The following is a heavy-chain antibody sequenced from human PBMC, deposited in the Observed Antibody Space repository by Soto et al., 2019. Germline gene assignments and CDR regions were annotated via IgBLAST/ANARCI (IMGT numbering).Heavy chain of an antibody. Sequence: PGGTLRLSCAASGFTFSSYWMHWVRQAPGKGLVWVSRINSDGSSTSYADSVKGRFTIYRDNAKKTLYLQMNSLRAEDTAVYYCFTNTATWGYFFAYWGQGTMVTVSS. V-gene: IGHV3-74*01. CDR2: INSDGSST. J-gene: IGHJ4*02. CDR1: GFTFSSYW. CDR3: FTNTATWGYFFAY. D-gene: IGHD5-18*01.